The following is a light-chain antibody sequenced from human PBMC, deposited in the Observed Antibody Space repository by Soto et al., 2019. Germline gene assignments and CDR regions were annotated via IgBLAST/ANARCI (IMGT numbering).Light chain of an antibody. CDR1: QTVYNGF. Sequence: EIVLTQSPATLSVPPGERATLSCRASQTVYNGFLAWYQQKPGQAPRLLIYGASSRATGIPDRFSGSGSGTDFTLTISSLEPEDFAVYYCQQYVSSPRTFGQGTKVDIK. V-gene: IGKV3-20*01. CDR3: QQYVSSPRT. CDR2: GAS. J-gene: IGKJ1*01.